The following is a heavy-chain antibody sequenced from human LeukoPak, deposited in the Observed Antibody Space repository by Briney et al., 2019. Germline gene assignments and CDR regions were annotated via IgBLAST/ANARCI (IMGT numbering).Heavy chain of an antibody. Sequence: PSETLSLTCTVSSGSLGSYYWNWLRQPAGKGLEWIGHIYTSGSTNYNPSLKSRVTMSVDTSKNQFSLKLNSVTAADTAFYYCAREYSSPSGKALDYWGQGTLVTVSS. J-gene: IGHJ4*02. CDR2: IYTSGST. CDR1: SGSLGSYY. CDR3: AREYSSPSGKALDY. D-gene: IGHD6-6*01. V-gene: IGHV4-4*07.